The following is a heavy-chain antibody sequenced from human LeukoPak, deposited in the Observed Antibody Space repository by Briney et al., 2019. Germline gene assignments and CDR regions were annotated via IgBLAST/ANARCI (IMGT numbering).Heavy chain of an antibody. V-gene: IGHV3-30*18. CDR1: GFIFSSYG. CDR2: TSYDGSNE. Sequence: GGSLRLSCAASGFIFSSYGMHWVRQAPGKGLEWVAVTSYDGSNEYYADSVKGRFTISRDNSKNTLYLQMNSLRAEDTAVYYCAKDRDWFGSSRHHFDYWGQGTLVTVSS. J-gene: IGHJ4*02. D-gene: IGHD3-9*01. CDR3: AKDRDWFGSSRHHFDY.